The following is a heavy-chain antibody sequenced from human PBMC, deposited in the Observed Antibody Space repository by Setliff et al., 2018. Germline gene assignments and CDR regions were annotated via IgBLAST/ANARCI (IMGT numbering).Heavy chain of an antibody. Sequence: TSETLSLTCTVSGDSISSTSYQWGWVRQPPGKGLEWIGSIYYTGTAYYNPSLKSRVTISVDTSKNQFSLQMTSLAATDTALYFCARHEYVGGYYGSVTYRHFDYWGQGILVTVSS. D-gene: IGHD3-10*01. J-gene: IGHJ4*02. V-gene: IGHV4-39*01. CDR3: ARHEYVGGYYGSVTYRHFDY. CDR1: GDSISSTSYQ. CDR2: IYYTGTA.